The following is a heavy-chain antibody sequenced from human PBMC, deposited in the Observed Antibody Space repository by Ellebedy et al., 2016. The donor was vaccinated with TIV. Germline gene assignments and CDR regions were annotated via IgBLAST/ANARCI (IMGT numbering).Heavy chain of an antibody. J-gene: IGHJ6*02. CDR1: GDSVSNNSAG. V-gene: IGHV6-1*01. D-gene: IGHD6-19*01. CDR3: VRDRGVPLAGNKDYGNYYGMDV. CDR2: TYYTSKWSN. Sequence: MPSETLSLTCGISGDSVSNNSAGWNWIRQSPSRGLEWLGRTYYTSKWSNDYAVSVKSRITINPNTSKNQFSLQLKSVTPEDAAVYYCVRDRGVPLAGNKDYGNYYGMDVWGQGTTVTVSS.